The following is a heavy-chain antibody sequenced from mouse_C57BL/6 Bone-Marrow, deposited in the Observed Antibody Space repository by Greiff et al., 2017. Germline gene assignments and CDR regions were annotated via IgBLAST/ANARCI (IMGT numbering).Heavy chain of an antibody. CDR1: GFNIKDYY. J-gene: IGHJ4*01. D-gene: IGHD2-4*01. CDR2: IDPEDGET. Sequence: EVQLQQSGAELVKPGASVKLSCTASGFNIKDYYMHWVKQRTEQGLEWIGRIDPEDGETKYAPKFKGKATITADASSNTAYLQLSSLTSEDTAVYYCAGGDYDDAMDYWGQGTSVTVSS. CDR3: AGGDYDDAMDY. V-gene: IGHV14-2*01.